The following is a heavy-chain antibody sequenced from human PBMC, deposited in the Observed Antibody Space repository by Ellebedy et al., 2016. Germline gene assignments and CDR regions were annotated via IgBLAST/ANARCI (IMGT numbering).Heavy chain of an antibody. CDR1: GFIFRNYA. V-gene: IGHV3-23*01. D-gene: IGHD2-15*01. CDR3: ARDIRLGGCGGGSCYPF. J-gene: IGHJ4*02. Sequence: GGSLRLSXAVSGFIFRNYAMNWVRQAPGKGLEWVSGISSGGDSTYYADSVKGRFTISRDNPKNTLYLQLNSLRVEDTAMYYCARDIRLGGCGGGSCYPFWGQGTLATVSS. CDR2: ISSGGDST.